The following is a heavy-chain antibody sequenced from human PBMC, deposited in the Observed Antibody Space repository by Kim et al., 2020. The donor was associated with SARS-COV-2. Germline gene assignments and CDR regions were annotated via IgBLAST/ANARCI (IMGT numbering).Heavy chain of an antibody. Sequence: YYNPSLKSRVTISVDTSKNQFSLKLSSVTAADTAVYYCARDYGGNYYFDYWGQGTLVTVSS. J-gene: IGHJ4*02. D-gene: IGHD4-17*01. CDR3: ARDYGGNYYFDY. V-gene: IGHV4-31*02.